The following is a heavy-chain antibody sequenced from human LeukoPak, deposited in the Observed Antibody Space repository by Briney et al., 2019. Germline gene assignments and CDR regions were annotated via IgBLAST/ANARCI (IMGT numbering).Heavy chain of an antibody. Sequence: SETLSLTCGVYGGSFSVYYWSWIRHPPGKGLGWIGEINHSGSTNYNTSLKSRVTISVDTPKNQFSLKLSSVTAADTAVYYCARDPGSSSFYYYYMVVWGKGTTVTVSS. V-gene: IGHV4-34*01. CDR3: ARDPGSSSFYYYYMVV. CDR2: INHSGST. D-gene: IGHD6-13*01. J-gene: IGHJ6*03. CDR1: GGSFSVYY.